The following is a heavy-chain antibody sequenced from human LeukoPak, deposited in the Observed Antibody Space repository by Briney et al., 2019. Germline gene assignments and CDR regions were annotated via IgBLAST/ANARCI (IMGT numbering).Heavy chain of an antibody. V-gene: IGHV3-23*01. Sequence: PGGSLRLSCAASGFTFSSYSMNWVRQAPGKGLEWVSAISGSGGSTYYADSVKGRFTISRDNSKNTLYLQMNSLRAEDTAVYYCAKDINTWRITIFADYWGQGTLVTVSS. J-gene: IGHJ4*02. D-gene: IGHD3-9*01. CDR2: ISGSGGST. CDR3: AKDINTWRITIFADY. CDR1: GFTFSSYS.